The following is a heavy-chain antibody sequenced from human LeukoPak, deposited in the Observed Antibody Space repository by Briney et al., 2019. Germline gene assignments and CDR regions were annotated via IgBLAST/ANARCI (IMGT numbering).Heavy chain of an antibody. CDR2: IYSGGST. CDR3: ARDGGDYYDSSGYYRDY. CDR1: GFTVSSNY. V-gene: IGHV3-66*01. J-gene: IGHJ4*02. D-gene: IGHD3-22*01. Sequence: GGSLRLSCAASGFTVSSNYMSWVRQAPGKGLEWVSVIYSGGSTYYADSVKGRFTISRDNSKNTLYLRMNSLRAEDTAVYYCARDGGDYYDSSGYYRDYWGQGTLVTVSS.